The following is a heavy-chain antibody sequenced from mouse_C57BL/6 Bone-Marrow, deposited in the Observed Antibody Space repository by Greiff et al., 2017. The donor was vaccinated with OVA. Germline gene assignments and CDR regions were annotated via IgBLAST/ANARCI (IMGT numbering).Heavy chain of an antibody. J-gene: IGHJ4*01. CDR2: IRSGRST. CDR3: ARKTNWDAMDY. D-gene: IGHD4-1*01. V-gene: IGHV2-2*01. CDR1: GFSLNSYG. Sequence: QVQLKQSGPGLVQPSQSLSITCTVSGFSLNSYGVHWVRQSPGKGLKWLGVIRSGRSTDYNSAIISRLSIRKDNSKSQVYFKMNSLQADDTAISYCARKTNWDAMDYWGQGTSVTVSS.